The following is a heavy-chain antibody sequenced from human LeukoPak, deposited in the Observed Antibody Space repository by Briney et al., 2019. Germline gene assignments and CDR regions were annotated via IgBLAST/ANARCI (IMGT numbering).Heavy chain of an antibody. CDR2: MNPNSGNT. CDR3: ARGAIVVVPAAMREPYYYYYYYMDV. Sequence: ASVKVSCKASGYTFTTYDINWVRQATGQGREWMGWMNPNSGNTGSAQKFQGRVTITRNTSISTAYMELSSLRSEDTAVYYCARGAIVVVPAAMREPYYYYYYYMDVWGKGTTVTVSS. J-gene: IGHJ6*03. CDR1: GYTFTTYD. D-gene: IGHD2-2*01. V-gene: IGHV1-8*03.